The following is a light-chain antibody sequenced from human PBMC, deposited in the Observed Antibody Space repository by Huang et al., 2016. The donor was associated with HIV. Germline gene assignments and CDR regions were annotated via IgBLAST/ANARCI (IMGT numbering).Light chain of an antibody. J-gene: IGKJ4*01. Sequence: IVLTQSAATLSWYPGERVTLSCRASQSVGNYIAWYQQHPGQSPRLLIYDTSSRATGTPVRFSGRGSGTDFALTISNLESEDFAVYYCQQRSSGVTFGGGTKVQVK. CDR3: QQRSSGVT. CDR1: QSVGNY. CDR2: DTS. V-gene: IGKV3-11*01.